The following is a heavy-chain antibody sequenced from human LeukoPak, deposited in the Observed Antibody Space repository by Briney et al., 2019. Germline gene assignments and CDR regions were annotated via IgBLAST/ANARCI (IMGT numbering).Heavy chain of an antibody. Sequence: SETLSLTCTVSGGSISDYFWSWIRQPAGKGLEWIGRIYSSGSTLYNPSLKSRVTMSVDTSKNQFSLRLTSVTAAGTAVYYCARGPYCGNDCYFDSWGRGTLFTVSS. D-gene: IGHD2-21*01. CDR1: GGSISDYF. V-gene: IGHV4-4*07. CDR3: ARGPYCGNDCYFDS. CDR2: IYSSGST. J-gene: IGHJ4*02.